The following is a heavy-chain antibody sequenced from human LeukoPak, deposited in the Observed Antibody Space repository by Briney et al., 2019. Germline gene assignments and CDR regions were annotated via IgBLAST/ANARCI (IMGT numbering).Heavy chain of an antibody. Sequence: SETPSLTCTVSGGSISSYYWSWIRQPAGKGLEWIGRIYTSGSTNYNPSLKSRVTMSVDTSKNQFSLKLSSVTAADTAVYYCARGQGYSSSWYKSGFDPWGQGTLVTVSS. D-gene: IGHD6-13*01. J-gene: IGHJ5*02. CDR1: GGSISSYY. CDR2: IYTSGST. V-gene: IGHV4-4*07. CDR3: ARGQGYSSSWYKSGFDP.